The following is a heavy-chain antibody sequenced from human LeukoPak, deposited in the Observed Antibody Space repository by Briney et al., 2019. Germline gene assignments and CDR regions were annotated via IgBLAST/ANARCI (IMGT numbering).Heavy chain of an antibody. CDR1: GFTFSTYW. D-gene: IGHD3-10*01. V-gene: IGHV3-74*01. CDR3: ARDRGINMVRGVIDY. CDR2: TNSDGSRT. J-gene: IGHJ4*02. Sequence: GGSLRLSCAASGFTFSTYWMHWVRQAPGKGLMWVSRTNSDGSRTDYADSVKGRFTISRDNAENTLYLQMNSLRVEDTAVYYCARDRGINMVRGVIDYWGQGTLVTVSS.